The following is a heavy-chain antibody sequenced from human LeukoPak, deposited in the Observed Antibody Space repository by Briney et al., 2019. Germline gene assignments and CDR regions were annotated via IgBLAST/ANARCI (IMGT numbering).Heavy chain of an antibody. J-gene: IGHJ4*02. V-gene: IGHV3-48*02. CDR1: GFTFSSYG. D-gene: IGHD3-10*01. CDR2: ISSSSSTI. CDR3: ARGDLRGPRDADY. Sequence: PGRSLRLSCAASGFTFSSYGMHWVRQAPGKGLEWVSYISSSSSTIYYADSVKGRFTISRDNAKNSLYLQMSSLRDEDTAVYYCARGDLRGPRDADYWGQGTLVTVSS.